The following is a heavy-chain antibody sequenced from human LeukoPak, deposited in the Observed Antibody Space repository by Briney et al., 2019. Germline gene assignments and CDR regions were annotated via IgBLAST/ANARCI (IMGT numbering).Heavy chain of an antibody. CDR2: IKRDGSEK. J-gene: IGHJ4*02. Sequence: GGSLRLSCAASGFTFSRYWMSWVRQAPGKGLEWVANIKRDGSEKYYVDSVKGRFTISRDNAKNSLYLQMNSLRAEDTAVYYCARGQADFDYWGQGTLVTVSS. CDR1: GFTFSRYW. V-gene: IGHV3-7*02. CDR3: ARGQADFDY.